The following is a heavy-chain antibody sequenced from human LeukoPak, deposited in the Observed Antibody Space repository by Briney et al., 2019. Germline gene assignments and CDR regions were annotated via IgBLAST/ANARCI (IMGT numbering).Heavy chain of an antibody. J-gene: IGHJ6*03. V-gene: IGHV4-59*01. CDR1: DDSITMYY. CDR3: ARSYRYNNYYMDV. CDR2: VDHTGST. D-gene: IGHD1-14*01. Sequence: PSETLSLTCSVSDDSITMYYWTWIRQPPGKGLEWIGYVDHTGSTNFNPSLNGRVSISRDTSKNQFSLKLSSVTAADTARYYCARSYRYNNYYMDVWGKGTTVTVSS.